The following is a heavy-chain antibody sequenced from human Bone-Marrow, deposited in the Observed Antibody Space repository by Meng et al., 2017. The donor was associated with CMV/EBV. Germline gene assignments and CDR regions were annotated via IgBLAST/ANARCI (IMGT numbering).Heavy chain of an antibody. CDR3: ARRPDTAVAHYGMDV. J-gene: IGHJ6*02. CDR1: GYTFTSYG. Sequence: ASVKVSCKAYGYTFTSYGITWVRQAPGQGLEWMGWISPFNGHTNYVQRFQGRVTMTTDTSTSTAYLELKSLRSDDTAVYFCARRPDTAVAHYGMDVWGHGTMVTVSS. D-gene: IGHD5-18*01. V-gene: IGHV1-18*01. CDR2: ISPFNGHT.